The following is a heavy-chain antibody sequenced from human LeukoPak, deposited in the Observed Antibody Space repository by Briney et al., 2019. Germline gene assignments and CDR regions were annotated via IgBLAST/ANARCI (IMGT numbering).Heavy chain of an antibody. CDR1: GGSVSSSSYY. Sequence: PSETLSLTCPVSGGSVSSSSYYWGWIRQPPGKGLEWIGSIYYSGSTYYNPSLKSRVTISVDTSKNQFSLKLSSVTAADTAVYYCARDRVRGGIDYWGQGTLVTVSS. J-gene: IGHJ4*02. D-gene: IGHD2-15*01. V-gene: IGHV4-39*07. CDR2: IYYSGST. CDR3: ARDRVRGGIDY.